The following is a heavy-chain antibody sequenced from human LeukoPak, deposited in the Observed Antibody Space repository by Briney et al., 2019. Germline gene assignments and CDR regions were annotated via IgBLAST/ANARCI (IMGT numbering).Heavy chain of an antibody. D-gene: IGHD6-13*01. CDR3: AKDDSSSWPYYFDY. CDR1: GFTFSSYS. Sequence: KPGGSLRLSCAASGFTFSSYSMNWVRQAPGKGLEWVSSISSSSSYIYYADSVKGRFTISRDNSKNTLYLQMNSLRAEDTALYYCAKDDSSSWPYYFDYWGQGTLVTVSS. V-gene: IGHV3-21*04. CDR2: ISSSSSYI. J-gene: IGHJ4*02.